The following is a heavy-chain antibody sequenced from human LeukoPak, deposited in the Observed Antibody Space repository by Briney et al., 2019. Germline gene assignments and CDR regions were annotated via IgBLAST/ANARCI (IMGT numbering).Heavy chain of an antibody. CDR2: IYYSGST. V-gene: IGHV4-59*01. CDR3: ARVRSGSYYYGHAFDI. D-gene: IGHD3-10*01. Sequence: SETLSLTCTVSGGSISSYHWSWIRQPPGKGLEWIGYIYYSGSTNYNPSLKSRVTISVDTSKNQFSLKLSSVTAADTAVYYCARVRSGSYYYGHAFDIWGQGTMVTVSS. J-gene: IGHJ3*02. CDR1: GGSISSYH.